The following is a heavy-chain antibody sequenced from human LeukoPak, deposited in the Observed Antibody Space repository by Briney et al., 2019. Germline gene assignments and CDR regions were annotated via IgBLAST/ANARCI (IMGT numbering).Heavy chain of an antibody. CDR3: ARDSPRITGARSLDY. V-gene: IGHV1-69*05. J-gene: IGHJ4*02. Sequence: GSSVKVSCKASGGTFSSYAISWVRQAPGQGLEWMGGIIPIFGTANYAQKFQGRVTITTDESTSTAYMELSSLRSEDTAVYYCARDSPRITGARSLDYWGQGTLVTVSS. CDR1: GGTFSSYA. D-gene: IGHD1-20*01. CDR2: IIPIFGTA.